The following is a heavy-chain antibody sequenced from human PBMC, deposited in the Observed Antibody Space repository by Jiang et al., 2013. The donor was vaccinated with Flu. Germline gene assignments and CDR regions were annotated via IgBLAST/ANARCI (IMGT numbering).Heavy chain of an antibody. CDR3: ARGRDWAQRFCNWLDP. CDR1: GDSISSHSAV. D-gene: IGHD3-9*01. J-gene: IGHJ5*02. V-gene: IGHV6-1*01. Sequence: SQTLSLTCAISGDSISSHSAVWNWIRQSPSRGLEWLGRTYCRSKWYSDYAVSVKSRITINPDTSKNQFSLQLNSVTPEDTAVYYCARGRDWAQRFCNWLDPWGQGTLVTVSS. CDR2: TYCRSKWYS.